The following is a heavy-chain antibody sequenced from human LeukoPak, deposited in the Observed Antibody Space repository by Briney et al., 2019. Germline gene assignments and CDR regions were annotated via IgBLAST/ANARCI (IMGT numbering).Heavy chain of an antibody. J-gene: IGHJ4*02. CDR3: ARARDYGGYAVDY. CDR2: INPNSGGT. D-gene: IGHD4-17*01. Sequence: ASVKVSCKASGYTFTGYYMHWVRQAPGQGLEWMGWINPNSGGTNYAQKFQGRVTMTRDTSISTAYMELSRLRSDDTAVYYCARARDYGGYAVDYWGQGTLVTVSS. CDR1: GYTFTGYY. V-gene: IGHV1-2*02.